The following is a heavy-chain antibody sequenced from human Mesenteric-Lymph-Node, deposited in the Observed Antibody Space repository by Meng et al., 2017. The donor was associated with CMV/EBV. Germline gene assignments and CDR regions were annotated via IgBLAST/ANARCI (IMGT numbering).Heavy chain of an antibody. V-gene: IGHV1-69*02. CDR2: IIPSLGIA. J-gene: IGHJ3*02. CDR1: GGTFSSYT. CDR3: ASLPGADAFDI. Sequence: SVKVSCKASGGTFSSYTISWVRQAPGQGLEWMGRIIPSLGIANYAQKFQGRVTITADKSTSTAYMELNSLRAEDTAVYYCASLPGADAFDIWGQGTMVTVSS. D-gene: IGHD3-10*01.